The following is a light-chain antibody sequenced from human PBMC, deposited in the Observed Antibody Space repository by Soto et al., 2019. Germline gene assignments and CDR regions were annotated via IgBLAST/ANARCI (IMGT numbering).Light chain of an antibody. J-gene: IGLJ1*01. Sequence: QSVLAQPPSASGTPGQGVTISCSGSTSNIGSNYVYWYQQLPGTAPKLLIYRNNQRPSGVPDRFSGSKSGTSASLAISGLWSDDEADYFCATWDDSLTGFYVFGTGTKVTVL. CDR3: ATWDDSLTGFYV. CDR1: TSNIGSNY. V-gene: IGLV1-47*03. CDR2: RNN.